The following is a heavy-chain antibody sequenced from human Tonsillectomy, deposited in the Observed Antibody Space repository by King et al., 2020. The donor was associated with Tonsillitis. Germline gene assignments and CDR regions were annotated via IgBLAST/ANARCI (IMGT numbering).Heavy chain of an antibody. D-gene: IGHD6-19*01. V-gene: IGHV3-33*05. CDR2: ISYDGSRT. Sequence: VQLVESGGGVVQPGRPLRLSCAASGFTFSSYGIHWVRQAPGKGLEWVALISYDGSRTYYTDSVQGRFTISRDNSNNTLYLQMTSLRTEDTAVYYCAGERLWSSGWGIDNWGRGTLVTVSS. CDR1: GFTFSSYG. CDR3: AGERLWSSGWGIDN. J-gene: IGHJ4*02.